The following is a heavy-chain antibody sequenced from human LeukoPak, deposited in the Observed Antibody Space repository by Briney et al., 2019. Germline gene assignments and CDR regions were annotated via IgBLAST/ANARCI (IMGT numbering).Heavy chain of an antibody. Sequence: SETLSLTCTVSGGSISSYYWSWIRQPPGKGLEWIGYIYYSGSTNYNPSLKSRVTISVDTSKNQFSLKLSSVTAADTAVYYCARRMNTNYYYGSGSYGDWFDPWGQGTLVTVSS. CDR2: IYYSGST. CDR1: GGSISSYY. V-gene: IGHV4-59*08. J-gene: IGHJ5*02. CDR3: ARRMNTNYYYGSGSYGDWFDP. D-gene: IGHD3-10*01.